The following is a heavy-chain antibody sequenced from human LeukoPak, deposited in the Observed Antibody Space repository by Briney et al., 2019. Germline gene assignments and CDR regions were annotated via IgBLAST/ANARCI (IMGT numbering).Heavy chain of an antibody. CDR1: GFTLSHYN. CDR3: ARDRSGDWHFDY. V-gene: IGHV3-21*06. Sequence: PGGSLRLSCAASGFTLSHYNMNWVRQTPGKGLEWVSSISSTSSYIYYADSAKGRFTISRDNAKNSLYLQMHSLGAEDTAVYYCARDRSGDWHFDYWGQGTLVTVSS. J-gene: IGHJ4*02. D-gene: IGHD2-21*02. CDR2: ISSTSSYI.